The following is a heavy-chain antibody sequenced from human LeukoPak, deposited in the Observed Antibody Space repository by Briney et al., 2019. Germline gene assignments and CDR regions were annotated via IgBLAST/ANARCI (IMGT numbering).Heavy chain of an antibody. Sequence: PGGSLRLSCAASGFTFSSYWMSWVRQAPGKGLEWVAVIWYDGSNKYYADSVKGRFTISRDNSKNTLYLQMNSLRAEDTAVYYCARGSPIAVAADIDYWGQGTLVTVSS. V-gene: IGHV3-33*01. CDR2: IWYDGSNK. CDR1: GFTFSSYW. D-gene: IGHD6-19*01. J-gene: IGHJ4*02. CDR3: ARGSPIAVAADIDY.